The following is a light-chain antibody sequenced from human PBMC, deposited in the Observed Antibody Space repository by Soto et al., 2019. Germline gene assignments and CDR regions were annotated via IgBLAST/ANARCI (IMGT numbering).Light chain of an antibody. Sequence: EIVMTQSPATLSASLGERVTLSCRASQSISINFAWYQLKPGQAPRLLIFGASTRATGIPARFSGSGSGTEFTLTISSLQSEDSAVYYCQQYNTWPSWTFCQGTKVEIK. CDR3: QQYNTWPSWT. V-gene: IGKV3-15*01. J-gene: IGKJ1*01. CDR1: QSISIN. CDR2: GAS.